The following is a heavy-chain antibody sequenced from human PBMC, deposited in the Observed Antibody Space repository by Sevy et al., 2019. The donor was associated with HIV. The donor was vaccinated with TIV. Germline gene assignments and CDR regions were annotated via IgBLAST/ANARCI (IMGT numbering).Heavy chain of an antibody. CDR3: ATDRSSGWPL. CDR2: ISGPGGST. V-gene: IGHV3-23*01. J-gene: IGHJ4*02. D-gene: IGHD6-19*01. Sequence: GGSLRLSCAASGLSFSSYAMNWVRQAPGEGLEWVSTISGPGGSTYYADSVKGRFTISRDNPKNTLFLQMNSLRAEDTAIYYCATDRSSGWPLWGQGTLVTVSS. CDR1: GLSFSSYA.